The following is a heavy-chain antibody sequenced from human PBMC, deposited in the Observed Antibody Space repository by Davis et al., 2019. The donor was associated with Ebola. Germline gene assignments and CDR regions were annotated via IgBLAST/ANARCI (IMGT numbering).Heavy chain of an antibody. Sequence: GESLKISCAASGFTFSSYWMHWVRQAPGKGLVWVSGITESGGHTYYAGSVKGRFTISRDNSKNTLYLQMNNLRVEDTALYYCAASSGWFAPFDFWGQGTMVTVSS. D-gene: IGHD6-19*01. CDR2: ITESGGHT. CDR1: GFTFSSYW. CDR3: AASSGWFAPFDF. V-gene: IGHV3-23*01. J-gene: IGHJ3*01.